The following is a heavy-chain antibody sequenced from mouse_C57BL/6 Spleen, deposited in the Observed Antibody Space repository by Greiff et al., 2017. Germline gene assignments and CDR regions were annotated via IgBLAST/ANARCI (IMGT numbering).Heavy chain of an antibody. D-gene: IGHD2-14*01. J-gene: IGHJ1*03. Sequence: QVQLQQSGAELVKPGASVKISCKASGYAFSSYWMNWVKQRPGKGLEWIGQIYPGDGDTNYNGKFKGKATLTADKSSSTAYMQLSSLTSEDSAVYFCARKRYDGDWYFDVWGTGTTVTVSS. CDR1: GYAFSSYW. CDR3: ARKRYDGDWYFDV. CDR2: IYPGDGDT. V-gene: IGHV1-80*01.